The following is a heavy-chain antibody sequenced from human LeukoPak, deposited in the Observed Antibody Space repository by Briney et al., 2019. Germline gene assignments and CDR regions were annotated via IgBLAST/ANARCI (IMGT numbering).Heavy chain of an antibody. CDR2: IYYSGST. Sequence: SETLSLTCTVSGGSISSSSYYWGWIRQPPGKGLEWIGSIYYSGSTYYNPSLKSRVTISVDTSKNQFSLKLSSVTAADTAVYYCARDRAWEPHQGADYWGQGTLVTVSS. V-gene: IGHV4-39*07. D-gene: IGHD1-26*01. CDR1: GGSISSSSYY. CDR3: ARDRAWEPHQGADY. J-gene: IGHJ4*02.